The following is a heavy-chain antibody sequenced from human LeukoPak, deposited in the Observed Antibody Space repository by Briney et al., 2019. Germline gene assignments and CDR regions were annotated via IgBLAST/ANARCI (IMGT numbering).Heavy chain of an antibody. CDR3: ARDNPYSESLAADDALDI. J-gene: IGHJ3*02. Sequence: GGSLRLSCAASGFTFSSYSMNWVRQAPGKGLEWVSSISSSSSYIYYADSVKGRFAISRDNAKNSLYLQMNSLRAEDTAVYYCARDNPYSESLAADDALDIWGQGTMVTVSS. CDR2: ISSSSSYI. CDR1: GFTFSSYS. D-gene: IGHD1-26*01. V-gene: IGHV3-21*01.